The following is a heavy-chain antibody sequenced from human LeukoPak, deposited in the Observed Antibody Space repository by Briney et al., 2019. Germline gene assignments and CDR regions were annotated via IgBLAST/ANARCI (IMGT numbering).Heavy chain of an antibody. J-gene: IGHJ4*02. CDR2: VFYDGKT. CDR3: ARHGATIAVAGINF. V-gene: IGHV4-39*01. D-gene: IGHD6-19*01. Sequence: TSETLSLTCTVSGDSITNSPYYWGWVRQPPGKGLEWIGGVFYDGKTYYNPSLKSRVTLSVETSKNQFSLHLNSVTAADTAVYYCARHGATIAVAGINFWGQGTLLTVSS. CDR1: GDSITNSPYY.